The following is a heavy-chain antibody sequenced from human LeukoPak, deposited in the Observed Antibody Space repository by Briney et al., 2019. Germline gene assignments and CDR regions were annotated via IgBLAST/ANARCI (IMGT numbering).Heavy chain of an antibody. D-gene: IGHD6-13*01. V-gene: IGHV4-59*01. Sequence: SETLSLTCTVSGGSISSYYWSWLRQPPGKGLEWIGYIYYSGSNNYNPSLKSRVTISVDTSKNQFSLKLSSVTAADTAVYYCAREGGTEYSSSWDNWFDPWGQGTLVTVSS. J-gene: IGHJ5*02. CDR3: AREGGTEYSSSWDNWFDP. CDR1: GGSISSYY. CDR2: IYYSGSN.